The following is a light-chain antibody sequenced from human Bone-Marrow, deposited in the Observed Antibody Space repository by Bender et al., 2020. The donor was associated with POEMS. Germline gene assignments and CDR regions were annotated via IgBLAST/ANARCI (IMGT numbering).Light chain of an antibody. Sequence: QSVLTQPPSVSGAPGQRVTISCTGSNSNIGAGYDVHWYQQLPGTAPKLLIYGNTNRPSGVPDRFSGSKSGTSASLVITGLQAEDEADYYCKSYDSSLSGSYVFGPGTKVTVL. CDR1: NSNIGAGYD. CDR3: KSYDSSLSGSYV. CDR2: GNT. V-gene: IGLV1-40*01. J-gene: IGLJ1*01.